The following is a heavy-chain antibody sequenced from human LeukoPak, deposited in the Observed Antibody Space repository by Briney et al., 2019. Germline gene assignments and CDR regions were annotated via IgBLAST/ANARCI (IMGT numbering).Heavy chain of an antibody. CDR2: ISSSSSYI. CDR3: ARETCSSTSCYFDY. V-gene: IGHV3-21*01. D-gene: IGHD2-2*01. J-gene: IGHJ4*02. CDR1: GFTLSSYA. Sequence: GGSLRLSCAASGFTLSSYAMSWVRQAPGKGLEWVSSISSSSSYIYYADSVKGRFTISRDNAKNSLYLQMNSLRAEDTAVYYCARETCSSTSCYFDYWGQGTLVTVSS.